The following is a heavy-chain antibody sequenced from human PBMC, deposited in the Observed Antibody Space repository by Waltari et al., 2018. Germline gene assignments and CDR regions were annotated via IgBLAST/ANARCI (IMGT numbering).Heavy chain of an antibody. CDR3: ATQVPAAIIDYGMDV. V-gene: IGHV1-24*01. CDR1: GYTLTELS. J-gene: IGHJ6*01. Sequence: QVQLVQSGAEVKKPGASVKVSCKVSGYTLTELSMHWVRQAPGTGLEWMGGLDREDGETIYAQKFQGRVTMTEDTSTVTAYVELSSLRSEDTAVYYCATQVPAAIIDYGMDVWGQGSTVTVSS. D-gene: IGHD2-2*02. CDR2: LDREDGET.